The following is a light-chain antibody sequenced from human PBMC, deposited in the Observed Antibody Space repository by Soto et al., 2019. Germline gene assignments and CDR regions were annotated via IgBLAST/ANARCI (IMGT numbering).Light chain of an antibody. CDR3: QQRSNSPLT. CDR1: QTVSSY. CDR2: DAS. J-gene: IGKJ4*01. V-gene: IGKV3-11*01. Sequence: EILLTQSPATLSLSPGERATLSCRASQTVSSYLAWYQQKPGQAPRLLIYDASNRATGIPARFTGSGSGTDFTLTISSLEPEDFAGYYCQQRSNSPLTFGGGTKVEIK.